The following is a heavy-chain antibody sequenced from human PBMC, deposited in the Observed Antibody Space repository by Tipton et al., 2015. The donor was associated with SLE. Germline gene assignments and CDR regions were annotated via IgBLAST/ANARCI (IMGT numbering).Heavy chain of an antibody. V-gene: IGHV4-39*01. CDR3: ARLPDYFDH. CDR2: IHYSGST. J-gene: IGHJ4*02. CDR1: GGSISSSNYF. Sequence: TLSLTCTVSGGSISSSNYFWSWVRQLPGKGLEWISYIHYSGSTYYNPSLKSRVTISVDTSKNQFSLKLSSVTAADTAVYYCARLPDYFDHWGQGALVTVSS.